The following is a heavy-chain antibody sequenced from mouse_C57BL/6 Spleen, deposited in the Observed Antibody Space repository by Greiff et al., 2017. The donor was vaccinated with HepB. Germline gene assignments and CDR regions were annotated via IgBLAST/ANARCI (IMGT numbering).Heavy chain of an antibody. CDR2: INPNNGGT. CDR3: ARSFYSYAMDY. D-gene: IGHD2-12*01. Sequence: EVQLQQSGPELVKPGASVKISCKASGYTFTDYYMNWVKQSHGKSLEWIGDINPNNGGTSYNQKFKGKATLPVDKSSSTAYMELSSLTSEDSAVYYCARSFYSYAMDYWGQGTSVTVSS. J-gene: IGHJ4*01. V-gene: IGHV1-26*01. CDR1: GYTFTDYY.